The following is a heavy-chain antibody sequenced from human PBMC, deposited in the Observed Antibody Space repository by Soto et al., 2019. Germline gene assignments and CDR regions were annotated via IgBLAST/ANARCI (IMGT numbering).Heavy chain of an antibody. V-gene: IGHV4-34*01. J-gene: IGHJ6*02. CDR2: INHSGST. D-gene: IGHD6-13*01. CDR1: GGSFSGYY. Sequence: QVQLQQWGAGLLKPSETLSLTCAVYGGSFSGYYWSWIRQPPGKGLEWIGEINHSGSTNYNPSLKSRVTLAVDTSKNQLSLKLSSVTAADTAVYYCARGTRGSSWTPRGGMDVWGQGTTVTVSS. CDR3: ARGTRGSSWTPRGGMDV.